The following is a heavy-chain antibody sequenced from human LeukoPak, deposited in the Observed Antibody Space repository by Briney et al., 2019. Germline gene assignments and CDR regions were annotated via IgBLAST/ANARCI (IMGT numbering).Heavy chain of an antibody. J-gene: IGHJ5*02. CDR3: AREADILTGYYIDP. D-gene: IGHD3-9*01. CDR2: INPNNGGT. Sequence: ASVKVSCKASGYTISDYYMHWVRQAPGQGLEWMGWINPNNGGTNYAQKFQGRVTMTRDTSISTAYMELNRLTSDDTAVYYCAREADILTGYYIDPWGQGTLVTVSS. CDR1: GYTISDYY. V-gene: IGHV1-2*02.